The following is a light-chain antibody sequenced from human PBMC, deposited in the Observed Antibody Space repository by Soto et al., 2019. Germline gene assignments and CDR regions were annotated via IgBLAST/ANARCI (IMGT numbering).Light chain of an antibody. V-gene: IGKV3-20*01. CDR1: QSVSNY. J-gene: IGKJ1*01. CDR2: GAS. CDR3: QQYDSPPRT. Sequence: EIVLTQSPATLSLSPGERATLSCRASQSVSNYLAWYQQKPGQAPRLLIYGASSRATGVPDRFSGSGSGTDFTLTISRLQPEDFAVYYCQQYDSPPRTFGQGTKVDIK.